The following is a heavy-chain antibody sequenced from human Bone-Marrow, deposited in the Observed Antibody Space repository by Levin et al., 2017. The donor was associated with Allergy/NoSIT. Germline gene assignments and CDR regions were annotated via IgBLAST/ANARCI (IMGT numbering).Heavy chain of an antibody. J-gene: IGHJ5*02. CDR2: IYYSGST. Sequence: SETLSLTCTVSGGSISSGGYYWSWIRQHPGKGLEWIGYIYYSGSTYYNPSLKSRVTISVDTSKNQFSLKLSSVTAADTAVYYCARGGDCISTSCPTHNWFDPWGQGTLVTVSS. D-gene: IGHD2-2*01. CDR3: ARGGDCISTSCPTHNWFDP. CDR1: GGSISSGGYY. V-gene: IGHV4-31*03.